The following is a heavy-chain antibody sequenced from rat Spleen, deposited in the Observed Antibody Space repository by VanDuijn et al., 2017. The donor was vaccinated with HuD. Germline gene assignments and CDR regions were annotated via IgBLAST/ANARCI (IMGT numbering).Heavy chain of an antibody. CDR2: TYSTGNT. Sequence: QVQLKESGPGLVQSSQTLSLTCTVSGFSLTNYNVHWVRQPPGKGLEWMGVTYSTGNTRYNSTLKSRLSISKDSSKSQVFLKMNSLQTEDTATYYCARGGTEGPMAYWGQGTLVTVSS. CDR3: ARGGTEGPMAY. J-gene: IGHJ3*01. D-gene: IGHD1-11*01. CDR1: GFSLTNYN. V-gene: IGHV2-41*01.